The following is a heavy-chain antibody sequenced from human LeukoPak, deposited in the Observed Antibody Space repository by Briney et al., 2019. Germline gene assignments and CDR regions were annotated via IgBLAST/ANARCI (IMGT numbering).Heavy chain of an antibody. D-gene: IGHD2/OR15-2a*01. CDR1: GYTFTGYY. Sequence: ASVKVSCKASGYTFTGYYMHWVRQAPGQGLEWMGWINPNSGGTNYARKFQGRVTMTRDTSISTAYMELSRLTSDDTAVYYCARAGHYDFNWFDPWGQGTLVTVSS. V-gene: IGHV1-2*02. J-gene: IGHJ5*02. CDR3: ARAGHYDFNWFDP. CDR2: INPNSGGT.